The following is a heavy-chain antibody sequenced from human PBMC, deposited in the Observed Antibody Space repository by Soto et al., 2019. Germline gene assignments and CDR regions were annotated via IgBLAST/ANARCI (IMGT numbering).Heavy chain of an antibody. V-gene: IGHV2-5*02. J-gene: IGHJ5*02. CDR3: AHIPNYYQYDWFDP. D-gene: IGHD3-16*01. Sequence: ITLKESGPTLVKPTQTLTLTCTFSGFSLTTRGVGVGWIRQPPGKALECLALIYWDDDKRYSPSLQSRLSITKDTSKNQVVLTMTNVDPVDTATYYCAHIPNYYQYDWFDPWGQGTLVSVSS. CDR2: IYWDDDK. CDR1: GFSLTTRGVG.